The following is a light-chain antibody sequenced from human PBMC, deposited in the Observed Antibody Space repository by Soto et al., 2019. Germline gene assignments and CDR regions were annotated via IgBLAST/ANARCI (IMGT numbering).Light chain of an antibody. Sequence: DIQMTQSPSTLSASAGDRVTINCRASQSISSWLAWYQQKPGKAPNLLIYDASSLESGVPSRFSVIGSGTEFTLTLRSLKPDDFATDDCQPYNSYWTFCPGTKVDIK. CDR1: QSISSW. J-gene: IGKJ1*01. CDR3: QPYNSYWT. CDR2: DAS. V-gene: IGKV1-5*01.